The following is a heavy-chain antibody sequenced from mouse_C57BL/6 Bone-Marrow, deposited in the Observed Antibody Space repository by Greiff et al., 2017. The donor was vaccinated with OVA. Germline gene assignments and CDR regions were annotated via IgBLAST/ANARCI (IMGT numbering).Heavy chain of an antibody. CDR2: IDPSDSYT. V-gene: IGHV1-50*01. J-gene: IGHJ1*03. Sequence: QVQLQQPGAELVKPGASVKLSCKASGYTFTSYWMQWVKQRPGQGLEWIGEIDPSDSYTNYNQKFKGKATLTVDTSSSTAYMQLSSLTSEDSAVYYCAREGAYDGYYWYFDVWGTGTTVTVSS. CDR3: AREGAYDGYYWYFDV. CDR1: GYTFTSYW. D-gene: IGHD2-3*01.